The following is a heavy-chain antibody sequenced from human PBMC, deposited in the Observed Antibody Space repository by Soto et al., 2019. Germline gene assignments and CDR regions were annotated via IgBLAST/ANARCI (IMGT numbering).Heavy chain of an antibody. CDR1: GFTLSNYA. J-gene: IGHJ4*02. CDR3: AKRARDGYNSPFDH. V-gene: IGHV3-23*01. Sequence: EVQLLESGGGLVQPGGSLRLSCAASGFTLSNYAMNWVRQAPGKGLEGISDIIGGSTYYAESVKGRFTISRDNSKNTLYLQMNSLRVEDTAVYYCAKRARDGYNSPFDHWGQGILVTVSS. D-gene: IGHD5-12*01. CDR2: IIGGST.